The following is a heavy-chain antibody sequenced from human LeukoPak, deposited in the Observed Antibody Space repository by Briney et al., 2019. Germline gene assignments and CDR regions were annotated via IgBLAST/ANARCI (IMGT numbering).Heavy chain of an antibody. CDR2: IIPIFGTA. CDR1: GGTFSSYA. Sequence: GSSVKVSCKASGGTFSSYAISWVRQAPGQGLEWMGGIIPIFGTANYAQKFQGRVTITADESTSTAYMELSSLRSEDTAVYYCARIMVHDFWSGYWGGYFDYWGQGTLVTVSS. V-gene: IGHV1-69*01. CDR3: ARIMVHDFWSGYWGGYFDY. J-gene: IGHJ4*02. D-gene: IGHD3-3*01.